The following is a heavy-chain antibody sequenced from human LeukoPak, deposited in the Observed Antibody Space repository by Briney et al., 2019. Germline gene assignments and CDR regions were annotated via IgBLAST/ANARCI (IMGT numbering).Heavy chain of an antibody. V-gene: IGHV4-34*01. CDR3: ARRSLRGIVGSWYGRRDAFDI. D-gene: IGHD6-13*01. J-gene: IGHJ3*02. Sequence: PSETLSLTCAVYGGSFSGYYWSWIRQPPGKGLEWIGEINHSRSTNYNPSLKSRVTISVDTSKNQFSLKLSSVTAADTAVYYCARRSLRGIVGSWYGRRDAFDIWGQGTMVTVSS. CDR2: INHSRST. CDR1: GGSFSGYY.